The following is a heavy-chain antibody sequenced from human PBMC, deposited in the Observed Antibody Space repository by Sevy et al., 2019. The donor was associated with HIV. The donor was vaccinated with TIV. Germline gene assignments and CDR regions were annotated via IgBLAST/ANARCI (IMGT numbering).Heavy chain of an antibody. CDR3: ARDDRVAGGLGGYFNYGMDV. CDR1: GFTFSRYA. V-gene: IGHV3-30*04. Sequence: GGSLRLSCAASGFTFSRYAMNWVRQAPGKGLEWVAVISSDGRNKYYADSVKARFTISRDNSKNTVFLDMNSLRAEDSAVYYCARDDRVAGGLGGYFNYGMDVWGQGTTVTVSS. D-gene: IGHD1-26*01. J-gene: IGHJ6*02. CDR2: ISSDGRNK.